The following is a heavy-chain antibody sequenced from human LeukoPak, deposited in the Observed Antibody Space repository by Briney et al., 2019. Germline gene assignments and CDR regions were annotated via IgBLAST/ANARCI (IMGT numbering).Heavy chain of an antibody. V-gene: IGHV3-30-3*01. CDR2: ISYDGNNK. Sequence: GGSLRLSCAASGFTFRSYAMHWVRQAPGKGLEWVSVISYDGNNKYYADSVKGRFTISRDNSKNTLYLQMNSLRAEDTAVYYCARGGLGSSWYGECDYWGQGTLVTVSS. D-gene: IGHD6-13*01. CDR3: ARGGLGSSWYGECDY. CDR1: GFTFRSYA. J-gene: IGHJ4*02.